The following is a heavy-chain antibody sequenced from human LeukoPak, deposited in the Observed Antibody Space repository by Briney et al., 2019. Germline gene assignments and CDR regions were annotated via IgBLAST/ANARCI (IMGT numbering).Heavy chain of an antibody. D-gene: IGHD4-17*01. CDR2: IYHSGST. Sequence: SQTLSLTCAVSGGSISSGGYSWSWIRQPPGTGLEWIGYIYHSGSTYYNPSLKSRVTISVDRSKNQFSLKLSSVTAADTAVYYCARDHRNYGDALAAFDIWGQGTMVTVSS. CDR3: ARDHRNYGDALAAFDI. V-gene: IGHV4-30-2*01. CDR1: GGSISSGGYS. J-gene: IGHJ3*02.